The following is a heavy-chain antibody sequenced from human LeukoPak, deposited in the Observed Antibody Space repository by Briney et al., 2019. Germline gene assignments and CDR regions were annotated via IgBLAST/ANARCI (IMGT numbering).Heavy chain of an antibody. CDR1: GCSISSYY. D-gene: IGHD6-13*01. CDR3: ARAVYRYSSSWYDNWFDP. Sequence: SETLSLTCTVSGCSISSYYWSWIRQPPGKGPEWIGYIYYSGSTNYNPSLKSRVTISVDTSKSQFSLKLSSVTAADTAVYYCARAVYRYSSSWYDNWFDPWGRGSLVTVSS. CDR2: IYYSGST. J-gene: IGHJ5*02. V-gene: IGHV4-59*01.